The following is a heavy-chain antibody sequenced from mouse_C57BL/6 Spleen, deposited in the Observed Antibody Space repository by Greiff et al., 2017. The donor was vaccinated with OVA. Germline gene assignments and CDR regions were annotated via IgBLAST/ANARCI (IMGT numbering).Heavy chain of an antibody. J-gene: IGHJ2*01. CDR3: TPLTTVVARDY. V-gene: IGHV14-4*01. D-gene: IGHD1-1*01. CDR2: IDPENGDT. Sequence: VQLQQSGAELVRPGDSVKLSCTASGFNIKDDYMHWVKQRPEQGLEWIGWIDPENGDTEYASKFQGKATITADTSSNTSSLQLRSLTSADTAVYYCTPLTTVVARDYWGQGTTLTVSS. CDR1: GFNIKDDY.